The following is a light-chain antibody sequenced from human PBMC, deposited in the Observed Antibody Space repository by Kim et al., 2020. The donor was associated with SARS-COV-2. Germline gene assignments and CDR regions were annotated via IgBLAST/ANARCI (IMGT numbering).Light chain of an antibody. CDR3: QQYGSSPRT. CDR1: QSVSSSY. V-gene: IGKV3-20*01. CDR2: GAS. Sequence: EIVLTQFPGTLSLSPGERATLSCRASQSVSSSYVAWYQQKPGQAPRLLIYGASRRATGIPDRFSGSGSGTDFTLTISRLEPEDFAVYYCQQYGSSPRTFGQGTKVDNK. J-gene: IGKJ1*01.